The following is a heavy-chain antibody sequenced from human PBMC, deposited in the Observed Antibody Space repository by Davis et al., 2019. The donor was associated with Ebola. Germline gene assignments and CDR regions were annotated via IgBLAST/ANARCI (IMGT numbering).Heavy chain of an antibody. D-gene: IGHD1-1*01. J-gene: IGHJ4*02. CDR1: GFTFSSYA. CDR3: AKDGPGTWDY. CDR2: IGRNGDIT. Sequence: PGGSLRLSCAASGFTFSSYAMNWVRQAPGKGLEWVSAIGRNGDITYYADSVKGRFTISRDNSKNTLYLQMNSLRAEDTALYYCAKDGPGTWDYWGQGTLVTVSS. V-gene: IGHV3-23*01.